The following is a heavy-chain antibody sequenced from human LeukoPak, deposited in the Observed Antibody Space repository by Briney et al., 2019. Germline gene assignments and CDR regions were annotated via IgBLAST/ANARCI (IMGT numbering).Heavy chain of an antibody. CDR3: ASDPRGNSWFDP. J-gene: IGHJ5*02. V-gene: IGHV3-21*01. Sequence: PGGSLRLSCAASGFTFSSYSMNWVRQAPGKGLEWVSSISSSSSYIYYADSVKGRFTISRDNAKNSLYVQMNSLRAEDTAVYYCASDPRGNSWFDPWGQGTLVTVSS. CDR1: GFTFSSYS. CDR2: ISSSSSYI. D-gene: IGHD3-10*01.